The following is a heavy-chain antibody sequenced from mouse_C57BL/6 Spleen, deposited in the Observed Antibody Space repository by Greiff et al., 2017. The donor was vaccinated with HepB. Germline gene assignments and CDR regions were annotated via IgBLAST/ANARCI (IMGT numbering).Heavy chain of an antibody. CDR3: ARPPFPLLDYYAMDY. V-gene: IGHV2-2*01. Sequence: QVQLKESGPGLVQPSQSLSITCTVSGFSLTSYGVHWVRQSPGKGLEWLGVIWSGGSTDYNAAFISRLSISKDNSKSQVFFKMNSLQADDTAIYYWARPPFPLLDYYAMDYWGQGTSVTVSS. D-gene: IGHD2-3*01. CDR1: GFSLTSYG. J-gene: IGHJ4*01. CDR2: IWSGGST.